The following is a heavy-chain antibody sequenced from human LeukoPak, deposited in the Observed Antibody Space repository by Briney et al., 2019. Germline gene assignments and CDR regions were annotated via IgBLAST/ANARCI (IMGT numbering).Heavy chain of an antibody. D-gene: IGHD3-3*01. CDR1: GGSISSSSYY. CDR2: IYYSGST. CDR3: ARLRVVRFLEWPQYYFDY. Sequence: SETLSLTCTVSGGSISSSSYYWGWIRQPPGKGLEWLGSIYYSGSTYYNPSLKSRVTISVDTSKNQFSLKLSSVTAADTAVYYCARLRVVRFLEWPQYYFDYWGQGTLVTVSS. V-gene: IGHV4-39*01. J-gene: IGHJ4*02.